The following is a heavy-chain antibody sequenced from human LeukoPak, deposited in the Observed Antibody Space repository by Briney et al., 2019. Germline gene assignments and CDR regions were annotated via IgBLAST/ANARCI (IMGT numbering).Heavy chain of an antibody. CDR1: GYTSTAYY. D-gene: IGHD1-26*01. Sequence: GASVKVSCKASGYTSTAYYIHWVRQAPGRGLEWLGWINPNSGDTNYAQKFQGRVTMTRDTSITTAYMELSRLKSDDTAVYYCARGLMSAVGVGYFDYWGQGTLVTVSS. CDR3: ARGLMSAVGVGYFDY. J-gene: IGHJ4*02. CDR2: INPNSGDT. V-gene: IGHV1-2*02.